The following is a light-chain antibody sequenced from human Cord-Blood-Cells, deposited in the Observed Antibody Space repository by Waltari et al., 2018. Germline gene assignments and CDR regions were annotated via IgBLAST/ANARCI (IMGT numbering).Light chain of an antibody. Sequence: DIQMTQSRSSLSASVGDRVTITCRASQSISSYLNWYQQKPGKAPKLLIYAASSLQSGVPSWFSGSGSGTDFTLTISSLQPEDFATYYCQQSYSTPYSCGQGTKLEIK. CDR3: QQSYSTPYS. V-gene: IGKV1-39*01. CDR1: QSISSY. J-gene: IGKJ2*03. CDR2: AAS.